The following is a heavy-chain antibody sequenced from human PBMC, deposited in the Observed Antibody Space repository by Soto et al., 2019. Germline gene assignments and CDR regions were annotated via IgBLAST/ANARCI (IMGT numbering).Heavy chain of an antibody. D-gene: IGHD1-26*01. CDR1: GGSISSSSYY. V-gene: IGHV4-39*01. CDR3: ARLGIVGATSYYYYGMDV. Sequence: PSETLSLTCTVSGGSISSSSYYWGWIRQPPGKGREWIGSIYYSGSTYYNPSLKSRVTISVDTSKNQFSLKLSSVTAADTAAYYCARLGIVGATSYYYYGMDVWGQGTTVTVSS. J-gene: IGHJ6*02. CDR2: IYYSGST.